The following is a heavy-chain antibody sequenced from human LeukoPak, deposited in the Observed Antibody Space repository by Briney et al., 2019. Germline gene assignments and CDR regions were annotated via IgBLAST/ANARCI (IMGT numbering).Heavy chain of an antibody. CDR2: ISTSGST. V-gene: IGHV4-4*07. CDR1: SGSISSYY. D-gene: IGHD6-13*01. CDR3: ARASGYSSSRTLGP. Sequence: PSETLSLTCTVSSGSISSYYWSWIRQPAGKGLESIGHISTSGSTNYNPSLESRVTISEDTSKNQFSLTLRSVTAADPAMYYCARASGYSSSRTLGPSGQGILVTVSS. J-gene: IGHJ5*01.